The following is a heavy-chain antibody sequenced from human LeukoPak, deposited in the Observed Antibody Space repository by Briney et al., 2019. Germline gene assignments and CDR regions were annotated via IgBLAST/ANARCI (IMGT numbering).Heavy chain of an antibody. Sequence: PSETLSLTCTVSGGSISSYYRSWIRQPPGKGLEWIGYIYYSGSTNYNPSLKSRVTISVDTSKNQFSLKLSSVTAADTAVYYCARDRAVSSSWYDRNDAFDIWGQGTMVTVSS. V-gene: IGHV4-59*01. D-gene: IGHD6-13*01. J-gene: IGHJ3*02. CDR1: GGSISSYY. CDR2: IYYSGST. CDR3: ARDRAVSSSWYDRNDAFDI.